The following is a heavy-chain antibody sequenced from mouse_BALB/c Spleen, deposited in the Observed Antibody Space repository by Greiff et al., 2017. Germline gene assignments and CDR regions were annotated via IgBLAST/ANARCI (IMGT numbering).Heavy chain of an antibody. CDR3: ARIYYGSSAY. V-gene: IGHV1S127*01. CDR2: IDPSDSET. Sequence: QVHVKQSGPQLVRPGASVKISCKASGYSFTSYWMHWVKQRPGQGLEWIGMIDPSDSETRLNQKFKDKATLTVDKSSSTAYMQLSSPTSEDSAVYYCARIYYGSSAYWGQGTLVTVSA. D-gene: IGHD1-1*01. CDR1: GYSFTSYW. J-gene: IGHJ3*01.